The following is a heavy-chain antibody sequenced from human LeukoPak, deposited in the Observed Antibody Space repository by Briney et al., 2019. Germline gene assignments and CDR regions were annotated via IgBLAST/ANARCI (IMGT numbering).Heavy chain of an antibody. CDR2: IYYSGST. CDR3: ARGTMTTVTYYFDY. V-gene: IGHV4-30-4*01. Sequence: PSQTLSLTCTVSGGSISSGDYYWSWIRRAPGKGLEWIGYIYYSGSTYYNPSLKSRVTISVDTSKNQFSLKLSSVTAADTAVYYCARGTMTTVTYYFDYWGQGTLVTVSS. J-gene: IGHJ4*02. CDR1: GGSISSGDYY. D-gene: IGHD4-17*01.